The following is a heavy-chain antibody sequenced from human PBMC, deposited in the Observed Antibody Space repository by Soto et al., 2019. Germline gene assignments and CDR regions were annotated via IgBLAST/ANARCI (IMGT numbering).Heavy chain of an antibody. Sequence: VVASETLSLTCIVSGGSITRNNHYWGWIRQTPGKGLEWIGMIYYSGSTYYNPSLKSRVTISVDTSKNEFSLKLSSVTAADTAVYYCARQISGSSNIDSWGQGTLVTVSS. J-gene: IGHJ4*02. V-gene: IGHV4-39*01. CDR3: ARQISGSSNIDS. CDR2: IYYSGST. CDR1: GGSITRNNHY. D-gene: IGHD5-12*01.